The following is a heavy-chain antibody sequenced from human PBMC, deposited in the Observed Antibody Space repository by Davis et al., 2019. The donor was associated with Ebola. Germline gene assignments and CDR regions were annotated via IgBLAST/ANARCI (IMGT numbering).Heavy chain of an antibody. D-gene: IGHD4-17*01. CDR2: IIPIFGTA. V-gene: IGHV1-69*13. Sequence: AASVKVSCKASGYTFTSYGISWVRQAPGQGLEWMGGIIPIFGTANYAQKFQGRVTITAVESTSTAYMELSSLRSEDTAVYYCARAVYGDWFDPWGQGTLVTVSS. CDR1: GYTFTSYG. J-gene: IGHJ5*02. CDR3: ARAVYGDWFDP.